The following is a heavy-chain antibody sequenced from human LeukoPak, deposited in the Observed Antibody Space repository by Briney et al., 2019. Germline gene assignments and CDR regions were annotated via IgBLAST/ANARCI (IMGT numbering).Heavy chain of an antibody. Sequence: SETLSLTCTVSGDSISSSSYYWGWIRQPPGKGLEWIGTIYYSGSTYYNPSLKSRVTISVDTSKNQFSLKLSSVTAADTAVYYCARVNCSGGSCYESRGAFDIWGQGTMDIVSS. D-gene: IGHD2-15*01. CDR2: IYYSGST. J-gene: IGHJ3*02. CDR1: GDSISSSSYY. V-gene: IGHV4-39*07. CDR3: ARVNCSGGSCYESRGAFDI.